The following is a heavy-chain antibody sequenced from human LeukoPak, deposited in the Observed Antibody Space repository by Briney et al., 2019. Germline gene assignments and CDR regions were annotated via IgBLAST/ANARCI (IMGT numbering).Heavy chain of an antibody. Sequence: PGGSLTLSCAASGFTFSSYAMRGLRQAPGKGLEWVSALSNSGRNTSYAFSVKGRFTIARDTSNNTLYLQSNTLRAEDTAVYYCAKLYTSRRYNDYWGQGTLVTVSS. CDR3: AKLYTSRRYNDY. CDR2: LSNSGRNT. V-gene: IGHV3-23*01. CDR1: GFTFSSYA. J-gene: IGHJ4*02. D-gene: IGHD6-13*01.